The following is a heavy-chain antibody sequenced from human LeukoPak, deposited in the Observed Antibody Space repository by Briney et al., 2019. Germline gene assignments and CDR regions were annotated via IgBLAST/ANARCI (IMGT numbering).Heavy chain of an antibody. D-gene: IGHD2-15*01. Sequence: PGGSLRLSCAASGFTFSSYGMHWVRQAPGKGLEWVAFIRYDGSSKYYADSVKGRFTISRDNSKNTLYLQMNSLRAEDTAVYYCAKDIVVVVAATQGVDYWGQGTLVTVSS. V-gene: IGHV3-30*02. CDR1: GFTFSSYG. CDR3: AKDIVVVVAATQGVDY. J-gene: IGHJ4*02. CDR2: IRYDGSSK.